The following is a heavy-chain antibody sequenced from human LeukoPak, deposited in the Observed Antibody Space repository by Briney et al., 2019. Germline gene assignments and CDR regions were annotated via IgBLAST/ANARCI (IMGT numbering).Heavy chain of an antibody. CDR2: IYHSGST. CDR1: GGSISSSSYY. D-gene: IGHD2-2*01. CDR3: ASTYIVVVPAAPYY. J-gene: IGHJ4*02. V-gene: IGHV4-39*01. Sequence: SETLSLTCTVSGGSISSSSYYWGWIRQPPGKGLEWIGSIYHSGSTYYNPSLKSRVTISVDTSKNQFSLKLSSVTAADTAVYYCASTYIVVVPAAPYYWGQGTLVTVSS.